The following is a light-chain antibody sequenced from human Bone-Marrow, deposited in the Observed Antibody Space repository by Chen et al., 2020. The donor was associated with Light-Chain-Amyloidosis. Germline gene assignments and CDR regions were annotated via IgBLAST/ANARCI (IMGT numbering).Light chain of an antibody. V-gene: IGLV3-21*02. Sequence: YVLTQPSSVSVAPGQTATIACGGNNIGSTSVPWYQQTPVQAPRLVVYDDSDRPSGIPERLSGSSSGNTATLTISRVEAGDEADYYCQVWDRSSDRPVFGGGTKLTVL. CDR2: DDS. CDR3: QVWDRSSDRPV. CDR1: NIGSTS. J-gene: IGLJ2*01.